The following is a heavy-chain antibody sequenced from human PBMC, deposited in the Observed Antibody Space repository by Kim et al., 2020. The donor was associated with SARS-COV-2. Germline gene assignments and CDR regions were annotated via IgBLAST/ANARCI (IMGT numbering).Heavy chain of an antibody. V-gene: IGHV3-74*01. Sequence: GGSLRLSCVVSGFTLSNYWMHWVRQAPGKGLVWVSRISTDGSTTNYADSVKGRFTISRDNAKNTLYLQMNGLRAEDTALYYCGRSPRDIRFYYYMDVWGPGTTVTVSS. CDR1: GFTLSNYW. CDR2: ISTDGSTT. J-gene: IGHJ6*03. D-gene: IGHD4-17*01. CDR3: GRSPRDIRFYYYMDV.